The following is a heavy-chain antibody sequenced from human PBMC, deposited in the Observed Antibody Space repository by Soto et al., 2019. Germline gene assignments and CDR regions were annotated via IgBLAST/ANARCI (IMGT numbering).Heavy chain of an antibody. D-gene: IGHD1-7*01. J-gene: IGHJ4*02. CDR2: IYYSGST. Sequence: PSETLSLTCTVSGGSISSGDYYWSWIRQPPGKGLEWIGYIYYSGSTYYNPSLKSRVTISVDTSKNQFSLKLSSVTAADTAVYYCASRTGTTIRFDYWGQGTLVTVSS. CDR3: ASRTGTTIRFDY. CDR1: GGSISSGDYY. V-gene: IGHV4-30-4*01.